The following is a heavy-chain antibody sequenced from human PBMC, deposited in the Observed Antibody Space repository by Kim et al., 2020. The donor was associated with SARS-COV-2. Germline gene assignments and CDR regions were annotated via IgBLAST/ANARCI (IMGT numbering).Heavy chain of an antibody. J-gene: IGHJ4*02. D-gene: IGHD6-13*01. CDR1: GFTFSSYA. V-gene: IGHV3-30*04. Sequence: GGSLRLSCAASGFTFSSYAMHWVRQAPGKGLEWVAVISYDGSNKYYADSVKGRFTISRDNSKNTLYLQMNSLRAEDTAVYYCARVDSRFLAAAGYWGQGTLVTVSS. CDR3: ARVDSRFLAAAGY. CDR2: ISYDGSNK.